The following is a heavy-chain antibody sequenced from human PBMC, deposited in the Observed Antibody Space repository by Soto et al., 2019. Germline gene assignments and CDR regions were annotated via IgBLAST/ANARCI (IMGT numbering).Heavy chain of an antibody. J-gene: IGHJ4*02. Sequence: QVPLVQSGAEEKKPGASVKVSCKASGYTFTSYAMHWVRQAPGQRLEWMGWINAGNGNTKYSQKFQGRVTITRDTSASTAYMELSSLRSEDTAVHYCARSIVVVTALDYWGQGTLVTVSS. D-gene: IGHD2-21*02. CDR2: INAGNGNT. CDR1: GYTFTSYA. V-gene: IGHV1-3*05. CDR3: ARSIVVVTALDY.